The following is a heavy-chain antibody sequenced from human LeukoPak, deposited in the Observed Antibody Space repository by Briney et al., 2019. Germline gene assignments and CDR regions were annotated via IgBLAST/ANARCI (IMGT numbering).Heavy chain of an antibody. CDR1: GGTFSSCA. J-gene: IGHJ4*02. D-gene: IGHD3-22*01. V-gene: IGHV1-69*13. CDR2: IIPIFGTA. CDR3: ARGRDAGSSGYYYPYYFDY. Sequence: SVKVSCKASGGTFSSCAISWVRQAPGQGPEWMGGIIPIFGTANYAQKFQGRVTITADESTSTAYMELSSLRSEDTAVYYCARGRDAGSSGYYYPYYFDYWGQGTLVTVSS.